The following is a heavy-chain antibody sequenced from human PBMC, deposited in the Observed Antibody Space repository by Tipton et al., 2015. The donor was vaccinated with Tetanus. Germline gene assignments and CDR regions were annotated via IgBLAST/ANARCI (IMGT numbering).Heavy chain of an antibody. CDR3: ARGYCNSPSCFMPRHYWFDP. J-gene: IGHJ5*02. CDR1: GALLTTGGYS. CDR2: IYQTGST. V-gene: IGHV4-30-2*01. Sequence: TLSLTCNVTGALLTTGGYSWGWIRQPPGQGLEWIGYIYQTGSTYFNPSLRSRLTMSFKMSKNQFSLKLTSVTAADTAVYYCARGYCNSPSCFMPRHYWFDPWGQGTLVTVSS. D-gene: IGHD2-2*01.